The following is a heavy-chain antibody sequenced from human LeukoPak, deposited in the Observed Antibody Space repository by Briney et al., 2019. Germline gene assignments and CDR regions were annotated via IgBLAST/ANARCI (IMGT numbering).Heavy chain of an antibody. CDR2: INPNSGAT. J-gene: IGHJ4*02. V-gene: IGHV1-2*02. CDR3: ARSQGYSYGYTSDFDY. Sequence: ASVKVSCKASGYTFTGYYIHWVRQAPGQGLERMGWINPNSGATNYAQNFQGRITLTRDTSITIAYMALSRLRSDDTAVYYCARSQGYSYGYTSDFDYWGPGTLVTVSS. CDR1: GYTFTGYY. D-gene: IGHD5-18*01.